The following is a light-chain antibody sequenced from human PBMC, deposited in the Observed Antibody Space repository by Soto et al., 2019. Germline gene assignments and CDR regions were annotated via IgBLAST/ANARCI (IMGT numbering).Light chain of an antibody. J-gene: IGLJ2*01. CDR1: SSDVGGYNY. CDR2: DVS. V-gene: IGLV2-14*01. CDR3: SSYTSSGTLVV. Sequence: QSVLTRPASVSGSPGQSITISCTGTSSDVGGYNYVSWYQQHPGKAPKLMIYDVSNRPSGVSNRFSGSKSGNTASLTISGLQAEDEADYYCSSYTSSGTLVVFGGGTKLTVL.